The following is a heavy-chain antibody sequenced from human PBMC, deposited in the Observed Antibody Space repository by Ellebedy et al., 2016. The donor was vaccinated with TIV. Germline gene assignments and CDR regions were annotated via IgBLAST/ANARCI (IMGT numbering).Heavy chain of an antibody. D-gene: IGHD3-10*01. CDR3: ANHAITTVRGTPSSGLDY. J-gene: IGHJ4*02. CDR1: GFTFINAW. CDR2: IASNGDGGRS. V-gene: IGHV3-15*04. Sequence: GGSLRLSCAASGFTFINAWMSWVRQAPGKGLEWVGRIASNGDGGRSDYAAPVKGRFTIFRDDSKNTLFLQMNSLKIEDTGVYYCANHAITTVRGTPSSGLDYWGQGTLVTVSS.